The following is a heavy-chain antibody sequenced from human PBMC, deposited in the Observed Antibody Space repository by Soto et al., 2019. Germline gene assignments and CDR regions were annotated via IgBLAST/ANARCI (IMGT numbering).Heavy chain of an antibody. CDR1: GYTFTSYD. Sequence: VASVKVSCKASGYTFTSYDINWVRQATGQGLEWMGWMNPNSGNTGYAQKFQGRVTMTRNTSISTAYMELSSLRSEDTAVYYCARGYDSSSWYYYYYGMDVWGQGTTVTVSS. CDR2: MNPNSGNT. J-gene: IGHJ6*02. CDR3: ARGYDSSSWYYYYYGMDV. V-gene: IGHV1-8*01. D-gene: IGHD6-13*01.